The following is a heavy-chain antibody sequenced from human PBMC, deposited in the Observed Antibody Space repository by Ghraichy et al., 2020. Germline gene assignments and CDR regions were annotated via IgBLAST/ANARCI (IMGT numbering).Heavy chain of an antibody. J-gene: IGHJ4*02. V-gene: IGHV3-7*03. CDR2: IKEDGSEK. CDR1: GFTFSSYW. CDR3: ARERLGSGSYYNEF. D-gene: IGHD3-10*01. Sequence: GGSLRLSCAASGFTFSSYWMSWVRQAPGKGLEWVANIKEDGSEKHYVDSVKGRFTISRDNAKNSLYLQINSLRGEDTAVYYCARERLGSGSYYNEFWGQGTLVTVAS.